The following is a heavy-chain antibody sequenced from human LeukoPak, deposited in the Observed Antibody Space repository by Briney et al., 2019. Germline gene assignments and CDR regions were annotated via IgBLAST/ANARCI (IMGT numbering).Heavy chain of an antibody. Sequence: GGSLRLSCAASGFPFSTYAMNWVRQAPGKGLEWVSGIYGNGGGIQYADSVKGRFTISRDNSKNTLYLQMNSLRAEDTALYYCAKDRLPDGRWSLDYWGRGTLVTVSS. D-gene: IGHD6-13*01. CDR3: AKDRLPDGRWSLDY. CDR1: GFPFSTYA. J-gene: IGHJ4*02. CDR2: IYGNGGGI. V-gene: IGHV3-23*01.